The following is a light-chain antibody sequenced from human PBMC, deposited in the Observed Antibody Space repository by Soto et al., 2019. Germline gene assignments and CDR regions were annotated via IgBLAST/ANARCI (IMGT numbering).Light chain of an antibody. Sequence: QSALTQPASVSGSPGQSIAISYTGTSSDVGYYNVVSWYQQHPGKAPKLMIYEASKRPSGVSNRFSGSKSGNTASLTISGLQAEDEADYYCCSYADSSTYVFGTGTKLTVL. J-gene: IGLJ1*01. CDR1: SSDVGYYNV. CDR3: CSYADSSTYV. V-gene: IGLV2-23*01. CDR2: EAS.